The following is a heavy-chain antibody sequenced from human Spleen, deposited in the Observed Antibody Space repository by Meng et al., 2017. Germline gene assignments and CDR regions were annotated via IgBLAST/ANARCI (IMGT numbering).Heavy chain of an antibody. D-gene: IGHD6-25*01. J-gene: IGHJ4*02. CDR1: GYPFPGYW. Sequence: QAELVGSGAEGKEPRGSGKVSCKAAGYPFPGYWLRWGRRAPGQGLGWMGRINPKSGDTHYAQKFQGRVTITRNTSISTAYMELSSLRSEDTAVYYCARDEDISAAGKLFGDYWGQGTLVTVSS. CDR3: ARDEDISAAGKLFGDY. V-gene: IGHV1-2*06. CDR2: INPKSGDT.